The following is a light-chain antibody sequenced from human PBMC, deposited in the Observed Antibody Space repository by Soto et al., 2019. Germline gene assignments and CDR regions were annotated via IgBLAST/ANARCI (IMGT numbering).Light chain of an antibody. CDR1: SSNVGNNF. CDR3: AACAANLSGV. J-gene: IGLJ2*01. CDR2: SNN. Sequence: QSVLTQPPSVSGTPGQRVTISCSGGSSNVGNNFVYWYQQFPGAAPKLLIYSNNQRPSGVPYRFSGSKSGTSASLAISGLRSEDEAHYYCAACAANLSGVFGGGTKLTVL. V-gene: IGLV1-47*02.